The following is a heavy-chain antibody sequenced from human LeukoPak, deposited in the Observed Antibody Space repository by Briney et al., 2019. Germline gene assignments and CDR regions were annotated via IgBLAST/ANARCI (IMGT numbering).Heavy chain of an antibody. V-gene: IGHV3-7*01. CDR1: GFTLSSYS. J-gene: IGHJ4*02. D-gene: IGHD7-27*01. CDR3: ARHVGISF. CDR2: IREDGTEK. Sequence: GGSLRLSCAVSGFTLSSYSMKWVRQAPGEGLEWVANIREDGTEKNYVDSVKGRFTISRDNAKNSLFLQMSNLRDDDTAIYYCARHVGISFWGQGTLVTVSS.